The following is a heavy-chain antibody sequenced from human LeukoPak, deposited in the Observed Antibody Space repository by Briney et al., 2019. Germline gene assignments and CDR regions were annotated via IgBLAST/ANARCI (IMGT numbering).Heavy chain of an antibody. CDR2: IYYSGST. CDR3: ASLPDSSDAEYGMDV. J-gene: IGHJ6*02. Sequence: PSETLSLTCTVSGGSISSSSYYWGWIRQPPGKGLEWIGSIYYSGSTYYNPSLKSRVTISVDTSKNQFSLKLSSVTAADTAVYYCASLPDSSDAEYGMDVWGQGTTVTVSS. V-gene: IGHV4-39*01. D-gene: IGHD3-22*01. CDR1: GGSISSSSYY.